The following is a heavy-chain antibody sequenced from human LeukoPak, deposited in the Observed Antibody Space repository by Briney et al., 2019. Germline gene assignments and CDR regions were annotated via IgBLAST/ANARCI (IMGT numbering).Heavy chain of an antibody. V-gene: IGHV1-18*01. CDR1: GYTFTSYG. D-gene: IGHD6-13*01. Sequence: ASVKVSCKASGYTFTSYGISWVRQAPGQGLEWMGWISAYNGNTNYAQKLQGRVTMTTDTSTSTAYMELRSLRSDDTAVYFCARGLENSWYTTGALAAYWGQGALVIVSS. CDR3: ARGLENSWYTTGALAAY. J-gene: IGHJ4*02. CDR2: ISAYNGNT.